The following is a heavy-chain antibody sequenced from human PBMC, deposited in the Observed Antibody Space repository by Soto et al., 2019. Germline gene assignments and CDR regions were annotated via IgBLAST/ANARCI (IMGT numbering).Heavy chain of an antibody. J-gene: IGHJ6*02. CDR3: ARGEPAAQSGYYYYGMDV. Sequence: ASVKVSCKASGYTFSSHGINWVRQAPGQGLEWMGWISPYNGNTNYTQKFLGRVTMTTDTSTNTAYMELSSLRSDDTAVYYCARGEPAAQSGYYYYGMDVWGQGTTVTVSS. CDR1: GYTFSSHG. D-gene: IGHD2-2*01. V-gene: IGHV1-18*01. CDR2: ISPYNGNT.